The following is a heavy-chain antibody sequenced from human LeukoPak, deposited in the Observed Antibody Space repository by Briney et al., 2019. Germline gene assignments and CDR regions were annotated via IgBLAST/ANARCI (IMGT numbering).Heavy chain of an antibody. J-gene: IGHJ4*02. CDR3: AREMEFTGYDFGLDY. Sequence: SGGSLRLSCAVSGLSFSGYEMNWVRQAPGKGLEWISYISSRGSATYYADSVKGRFIISRDDAKNSLYLQMNSLRAEDTAVYYCAREMEFTGYDFGLDYWGQGTLVTVSS. V-gene: IGHV3-48*03. D-gene: IGHD3-3*01. CDR2: ISSRGSAT. CDR1: GLSFSGYE.